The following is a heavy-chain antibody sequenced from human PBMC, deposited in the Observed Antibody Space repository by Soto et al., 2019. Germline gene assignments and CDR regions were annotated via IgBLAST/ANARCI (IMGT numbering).Heavy chain of an antibody. CDR1: GYTFTSYA. J-gene: IGHJ4*02. V-gene: IGHV1-3*01. Sequence: QVQLVQSGAEVKKPGASVKVSCKASGYTFTSYAMHWVRQAPGQRLEWMGWINAGNGNTNYSQKFQGRVTITRDTSASTAYMELSSLRSEDTAVYYCARGPGGPDGPGDYLGEGTLVTVSS. D-gene: IGHD2-15*01. CDR3: ARGPGGPDGPGDY. CDR2: INAGNGNT.